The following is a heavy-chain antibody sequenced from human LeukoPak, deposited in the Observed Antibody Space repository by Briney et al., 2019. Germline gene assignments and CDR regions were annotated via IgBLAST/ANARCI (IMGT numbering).Heavy chain of an antibody. CDR1: GGTFSSYA. V-gene: IGHV1-69*05. CDR3: ARVPPPHYCSSTSCYGTGGYYYYYYMDV. J-gene: IGHJ6*03. D-gene: IGHD2-2*01. CDR2: IIPIFGTA. Sequence: GASVKVSCKASGGTFSSYAISWVRQAPGQGLEWMGGIIPIFGTANYAQKFQGRVTITTDESTSTAYMELSSLRSEDTAVYYCARVPPPHYCSSTSCYGTGGYYYYYYMDVWGKGTTVTVSS.